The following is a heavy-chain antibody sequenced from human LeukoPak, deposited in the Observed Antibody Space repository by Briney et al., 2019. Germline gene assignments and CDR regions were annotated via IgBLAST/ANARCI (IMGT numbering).Heavy chain of an antibody. Sequence: GGSLRLSCAASGFTFNTYAMNWVRQAPGKGLEWVSGITTNGDSTYYADSVKGRFTLSRDNSKSTLYLQMNSLRAEDTAIYYCAKVANNFWSGLDYWGQGALVTVSS. J-gene: IGHJ4*02. CDR2: ITTNGDST. CDR3: AKVANNFWSGLDY. V-gene: IGHV3-23*01. CDR1: GFTFNTYA. D-gene: IGHD3-3*01.